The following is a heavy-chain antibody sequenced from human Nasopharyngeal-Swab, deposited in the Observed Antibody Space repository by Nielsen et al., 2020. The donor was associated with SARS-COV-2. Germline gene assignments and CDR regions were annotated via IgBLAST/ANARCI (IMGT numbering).Heavy chain of an antibody. CDR3: AKDLRGPYFF. CDR2: NVGSGDISGSGGNT. CDR1: GYSFRTYG. D-gene: IGHD2/OR15-2a*01. Sequence: GESLKISCVASGYSFRTYGMSWVRQAPGKGLEGVAANVGSGDISGSGGNTYYADSVKGRFTISRDNSKNTLSLQMNGLGAEDTAVYYCAKDLRGPYFFWGQGTLVTVSS. J-gene: IGHJ4*02. V-gene: IGHV3-23*01.